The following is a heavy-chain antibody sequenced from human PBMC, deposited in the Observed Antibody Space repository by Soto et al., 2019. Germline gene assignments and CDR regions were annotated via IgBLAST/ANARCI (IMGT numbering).Heavy chain of an antibody. CDR2: ISGSGRST. J-gene: IGHJ4*02. V-gene: IGHV3-23*01. D-gene: IGHD6-13*01. Sequence: EVQLLESGGGLVQPGGSLRLSCAASGFTFSSYAMSWVRQAPGMGLEWVSAISGSGRSTYYADSVKGRFTISRDNSKKTLYRQMNSLRAEDTAVYYCAKEQKDSSTWSELNYWGQGTLVTVSS. CDR1: GFTFSSYA. CDR3: AKEQKDSSTWSELNY.